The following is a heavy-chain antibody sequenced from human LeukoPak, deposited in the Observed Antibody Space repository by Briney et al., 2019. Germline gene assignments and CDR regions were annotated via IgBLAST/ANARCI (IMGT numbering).Heavy chain of an antibody. CDR3: ARRNSGFDS. D-gene: IGHD6-19*01. V-gene: IGHV5-51*01. CDR1: GYSFTTHW. Sequence: GESLKISCKGSGYSFTTHWIGWVRQMPGKGLEWMGIIYPGDSDTRYSPSFQGQVTILADKSITTAYLQWSSLKASDTAIYYCARRNSGFDSWGQGTLVTVSS. J-gene: IGHJ5*01. CDR2: IYPGDSDT.